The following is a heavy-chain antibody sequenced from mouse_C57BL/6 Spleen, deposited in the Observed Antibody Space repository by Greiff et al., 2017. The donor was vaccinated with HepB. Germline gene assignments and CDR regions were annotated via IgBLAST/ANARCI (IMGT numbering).Heavy chain of an antibody. D-gene: IGHD2-3*01. Sequence: VQLQQSVAELVRPGASVKLSCTASGFNIKNTYMYWVKQRPEQGLEWIGRIDPANGNTKYAPKIQGKATITADTSSNTAYLQLSSLTSEDTAFYCCARDGWFAYWGQGTLVTVSA. J-gene: IGHJ3*01. CDR1: GFNIKNTY. CDR2: IDPANGNT. V-gene: IGHV14-3*01. CDR3: ARDGWFAY.